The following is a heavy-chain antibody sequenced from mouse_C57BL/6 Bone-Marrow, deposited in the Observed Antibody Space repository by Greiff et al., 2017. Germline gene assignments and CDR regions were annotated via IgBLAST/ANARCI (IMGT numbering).Heavy chain of an antibody. Sequence: VQLQQSGPELVKPGASVKISCKASGYTFTDYYINWVKQSHGKSLEWIGDINPNNGGTSYNQKFKGKATLTVDKSSSPAYMELRSLTSEDSAVYYCAREALTGIAMDYWGQGTSVTVSS. D-gene: IGHD4-1*01. CDR3: AREALTGIAMDY. J-gene: IGHJ4*01. V-gene: IGHV1-26*01. CDR2: INPNNGGT. CDR1: GYTFTDYY.